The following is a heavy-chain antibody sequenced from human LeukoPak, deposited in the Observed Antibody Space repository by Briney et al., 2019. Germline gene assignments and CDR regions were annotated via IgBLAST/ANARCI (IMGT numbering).Heavy chain of an antibody. CDR3: ARERYTVYGNFDY. CDR1: GYTFTNRP. Sequence: ASVKVSCKASGYTFTNRPMHWVRQAPGQGLEWMGWINPNSGDTNYVQKFQGRVTMTRDPSISTAYMELSGLRADDTAVYYCARERYTVYGNFDYWGQGTQVTVSS. V-gene: IGHV1-2*02. J-gene: IGHJ4*02. D-gene: IGHD5/OR15-5a*01. CDR2: INPNSGDT.